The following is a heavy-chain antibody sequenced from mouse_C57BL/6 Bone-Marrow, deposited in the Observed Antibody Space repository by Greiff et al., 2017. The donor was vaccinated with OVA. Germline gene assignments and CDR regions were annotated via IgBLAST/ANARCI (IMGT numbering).Heavy chain of an antibody. D-gene: IGHD6-1*01. J-gene: IGHJ2*01. CDR3: ARAEGVRDCCAK. CDR1: GYTFTDYC. CDR2: IYPGSGNI. V-gene: IGHV1-76*01. Sequence: VQRVESGAELVRPGASVKLSCKASGYTFTDYCISWVKQRPGQGLEWIARIYPGSGNIYYNEKFKGKATLTADKSSSTAYLQLSSLTSEDSAVYFCARAEGVRDCCAKWGQGTALTVSA.